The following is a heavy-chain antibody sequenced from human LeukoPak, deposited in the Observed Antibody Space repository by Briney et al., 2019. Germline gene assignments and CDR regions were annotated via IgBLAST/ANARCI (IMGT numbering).Heavy chain of an antibody. J-gene: IGHJ4*02. CDR2: ISGSSGII. V-gene: IGHV3-48*01. CDR1: GFTFNTYT. CDR3: AKDPGDY. Sequence: GGSLRLSCAASGFTFNTYTMNWVRQAPGKGLEWVSYISGSSGIIDYADSVRGRFTISRDNAKNSLYLQMNSLRAEDTAVYYCAKDPGDYWGQGTLVTVSS.